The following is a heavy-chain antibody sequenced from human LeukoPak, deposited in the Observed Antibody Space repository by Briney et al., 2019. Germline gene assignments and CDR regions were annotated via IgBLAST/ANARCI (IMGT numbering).Heavy chain of an antibody. CDR2: IYHSGST. Sequence: SETLSLTCAVSGGSISSGGYSWSWIRQPPGKGLEWIGYIYHSGSTYYNPSLRSRVTISVDRSKNQFSLKLSSVTAADTAVYYCASYIVVVPAAIEYFQHWGQGTLVTVSS. CDR3: ASYIVVVPAAIEYFQH. D-gene: IGHD2-2*01. CDR1: GGSISSGGYS. V-gene: IGHV4-30-2*01. J-gene: IGHJ1*01.